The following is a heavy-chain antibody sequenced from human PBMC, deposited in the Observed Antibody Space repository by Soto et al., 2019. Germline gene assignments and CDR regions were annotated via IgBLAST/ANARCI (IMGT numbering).Heavy chain of an antibody. Sequence: QVQLQESGPGLVKPSQTLSLTCTVSGGSISSGGYYWSWIRQHPGKGLEWIGYIYYSGSTYYNPSLKSRVTISVDTSKNQFSLKLSSVTAADTAVYYCARQRGVVVAATPEASRNVRPNNWFDPWGQGTLVTVSS. CDR2: IYYSGST. D-gene: IGHD2-15*01. J-gene: IGHJ5*02. CDR1: GGSISSGGYY. CDR3: ARQRGVVVAATPEASRNVRPNNWFDP. V-gene: IGHV4-31*03.